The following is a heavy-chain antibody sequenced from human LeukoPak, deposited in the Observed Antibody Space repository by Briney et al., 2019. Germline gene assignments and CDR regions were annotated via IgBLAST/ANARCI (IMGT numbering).Heavy chain of an antibody. CDR3: ARSIAARLAFDY. CDR1: GGSISSSSYY. Sequence: PSETLSLTCTVSGGSISSSSYYWGWIRQPPGKGLEWIGSIYYSGSTYYNPSLKSRVTISVDTSKNQFSLKLSSVTAADTAVYYWARSIAARLAFDYWGQGTLVTVSS. D-gene: IGHD6-6*01. V-gene: IGHV4-39*01. CDR2: IYYSGST. J-gene: IGHJ4*02.